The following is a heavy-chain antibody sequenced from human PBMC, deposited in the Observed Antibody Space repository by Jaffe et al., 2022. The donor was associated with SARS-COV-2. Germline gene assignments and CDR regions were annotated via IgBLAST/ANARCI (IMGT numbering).Heavy chain of an antibody. CDR3: AKVGAPTFSGAYDS. J-gene: IGHJ4*02. D-gene: IGHD3-16*01. Sequence: EVHLLESGGGLVQPGGSLRLSCAASGFTFSSYAMSWVRQAPGKGLEWVSGISGSGGSTHYADSVKGRFTISRDNSKNTLYLQMNSLRAEDTAVFYCAKVGAPTFSGAYDSWGQGTLVTVSS. CDR2: ISGSGGST. V-gene: IGHV3-23*01. CDR1: GFTFSSYA.